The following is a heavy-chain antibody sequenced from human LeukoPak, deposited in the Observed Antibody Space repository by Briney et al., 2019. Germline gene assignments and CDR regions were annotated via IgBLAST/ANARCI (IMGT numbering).Heavy chain of an antibody. D-gene: IGHD3-16*01. J-gene: IGHJ3*01. V-gene: IGHV4-59*11. CDR3: ASGKYFYDDPASLNRASRTALDL. Sequence: PSETLSLTCSVSGDSTAGRYWSWIRQSPWKGLEWLGLVYKSGDINYHPSFRSRLSVSLDRSKTQVSLRLRSVTAADTAVYYCASGKYFYDDPASLNRASRTALDLWARGTMVIVSS. CDR1: GDSTAGRY. CDR2: VYKSGDI.